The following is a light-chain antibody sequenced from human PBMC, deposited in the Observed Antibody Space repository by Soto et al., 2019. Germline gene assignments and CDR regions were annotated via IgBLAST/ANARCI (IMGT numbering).Light chain of an antibody. CDR3: QSSDDTGNYYL. J-gene: IGLJ1*01. CDR2: KDT. V-gene: IGLV3-25*02. CDR1: ELSKQY. Sequence: SYELTQTPSVSVSPGQTARITCSGDELSKQYVYWYQQKPGQAPVLVIYKDTERASGIPERFSASGSGTTVTLTISGVRAEDEADYYCQSSDDTGNYYLFGTGTKVTVL.